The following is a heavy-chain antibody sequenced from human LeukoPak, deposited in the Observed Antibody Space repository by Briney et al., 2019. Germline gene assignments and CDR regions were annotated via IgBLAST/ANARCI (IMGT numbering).Heavy chain of an antibody. V-gene: IGHV3-7*01. Sequence: GGSLRLFCAVSGLIFYPYWMRWVRQAPGRRLGRVPNIDQDGSEKHYVDSVKGRFTISRDNARNSLYLQMNSLRAEDTAIYYCARGRFSYDNTGYSSFYYWGQGTLVTVSS. CDR3: ARGRFSYDNTGYSSFYY. J-gene: IGHJ4*02. D-gene: IGHD3-22*01. CDR1: GLIFYPYW. CDR2: IDQDGSEK.